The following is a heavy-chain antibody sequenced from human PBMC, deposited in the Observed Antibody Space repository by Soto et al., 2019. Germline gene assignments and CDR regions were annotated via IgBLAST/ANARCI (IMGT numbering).Heavy chain of an antibody. D-gene: IGHD2-21*02. J-gene: IGHJ3*02. CDR2: IWLDGTNI. V-gene: IGHV3-33*01. Sequence: QVQLVESGGGVVQPGRSLRLSCAASGFSFSNYGMHWVRQAPGKGLEWVAMIWLDGTNIYYADSVKGRFTISRDNSKNTLCLKRNSLRAEHRAVYCCAGDSCGGDCYVNAVDMWGQGTMVTVS. CDR3: AGDSCGGDCYVNAVDM. CDR1: GFSFSNYG.